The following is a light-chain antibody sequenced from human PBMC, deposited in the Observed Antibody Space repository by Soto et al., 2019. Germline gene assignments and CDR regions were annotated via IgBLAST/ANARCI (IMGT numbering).Light chain of an antibody. CDR1: QSVSSN. V-gene: IGKV3-15*01. Sequence: EIVMTQSPDTLSVSPGERATLSCRASQSVSSNLAWYQQKPGQAPRLLINGESTRATGIPARFSGSGSGTEFTLTISSLQSQDFAVYYCHQYNNWWTFGQGTKVEIK. CDR3: HQYNNWWT. J-gene: IGKJ1*01. CDR2: GES.